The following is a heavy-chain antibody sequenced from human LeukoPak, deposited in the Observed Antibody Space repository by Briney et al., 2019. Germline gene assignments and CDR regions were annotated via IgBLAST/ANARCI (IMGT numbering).Heavy chain of an antibody. CDR1: GYTFTSYD. V-gene: IGHV1-8*03. Sequence: ASVNVSCKASGYTFTSYDINWVRQATGQGLEWMGWMNPNSGNTGYAQKFQGRVTITRNTSISTAYMELSSLRSEDTAVYYCARSVARGQFDPWGQGALVTVSS. D-gene: IGHD2-21*01. CDR3: ARSVARGQFDP. CDR2: MNPNSGNT. J-gene: IGHJ5*02.